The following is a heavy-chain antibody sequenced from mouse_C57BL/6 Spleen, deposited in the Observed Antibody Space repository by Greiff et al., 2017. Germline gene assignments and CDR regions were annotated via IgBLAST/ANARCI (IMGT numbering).Heavy chain of an antibody. V-gene: IGHV5-6*01. D-gene: IGHD1-1*01. Sequence: EVQGVESGGDLVKPGGSLKLSCAASGFTFSSYGMSWVRQTPDKRLEWVATISSGGSYTYYPDSVKGRFTISRDNAKNTLYLQMSSLKFEDTAIYYCAATVVAHWYFDVWGTGTTVTVSS. J-gene: IGHJ1*03. CDR1: GFTFSSYG. CDR2: ISSGGSYT. CDR3: AATVVAHWYFDV.